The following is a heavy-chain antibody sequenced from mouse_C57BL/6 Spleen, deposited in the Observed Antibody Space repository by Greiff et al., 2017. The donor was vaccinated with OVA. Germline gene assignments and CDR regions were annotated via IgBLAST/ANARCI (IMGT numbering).Heavy chain of an antibody. CDR1: GYTFTSYW. CDR3: ARSYDGYYEGVAY. CDR2: IDPSDSYT. V-gene: IGHV1-50*01. Sequence: QVQLQQPGAELVKPGASVKLSCKASGYTFTSYWMQWVKQRPGQGLEWIGEIDPSDSYTYYNQKFKGKATLTVDTSSSTAYMQLSSLTSEDSAVYYCARSYDGYYEGVAYWGQGTLVTVSA. D-gene: IGHD2-3*01. J-gene: IGHJ3*01.